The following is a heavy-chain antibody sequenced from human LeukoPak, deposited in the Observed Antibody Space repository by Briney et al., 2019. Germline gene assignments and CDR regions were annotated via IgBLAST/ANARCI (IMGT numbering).Heavy chain of an antibody. J-gene: IGHJ4*02. D-gene: IGHD6-13*01. Sequence: GGSLRLSCAASGFTFDDYGMSWVRHAPGKGLEWVSGINWNGGSTGYADSVKGRFTISRDNAKNSLYLQMNSLRAEDTALYYCARDGSNPYFDYWGQGSLVTVSS. CDR2: INWNGGST. CDR1: GFTFDDYG. CDR3: ARDGSNPYFDY. V-gene: IGHV3-20*04.